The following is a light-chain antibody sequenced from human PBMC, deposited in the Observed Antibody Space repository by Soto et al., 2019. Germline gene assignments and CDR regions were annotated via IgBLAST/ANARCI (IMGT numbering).Light chain of an antibody. CDR2: GSS. V-gene: IGKV3-20*01. Sequence: EVVLTQSPGTLSLSPGERATLSCRASQSVSNKYLAWYQQKPGQAPRLLIFGSSDRATGIPDRFSGSGSWTYFTLTISRLEPEDFAVYYCQQYGSSPPYTFGQGTKLEIK. CDR3: QQYGSSPPYT. J-gene: IGKJ2*01. CDR1: QSVSNKY.